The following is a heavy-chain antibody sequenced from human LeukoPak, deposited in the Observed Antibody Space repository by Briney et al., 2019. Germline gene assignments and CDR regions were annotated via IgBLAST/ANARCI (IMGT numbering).Heavy chain of an antibody. Sequence: PSETLSLTCTASGDSISSSIYYWGWIRQPPRKGLEWIGSIYFSGSTYYNPSLKSRVTISVDTSKSQFSLKLSSVTAADTAVYYCARLTAPWSTPRIPTGVVLGGQGTLVTVSS. CDR1: GDSISSSIYY. J-gene: IGHJ4*02. V-gene: IGHV4-39*01. CDR2: IYFSGST. CDR3: ARLTAPWSTPRIPTGVVL. D-gene: IGHD2-2*01.